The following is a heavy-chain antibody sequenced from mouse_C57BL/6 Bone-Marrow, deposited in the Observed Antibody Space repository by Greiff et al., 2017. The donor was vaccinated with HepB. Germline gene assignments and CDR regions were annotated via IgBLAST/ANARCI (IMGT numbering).Heavy chain of an antibody. V-gene: IGHV14-3*01. CDR2: IDPANGNT. D-gene: IGHD1-1*01. CDR1: GFNIKNTY. CDR3: ARHPPYGSSLDY. J-gene: IGHJ2*01. Sequence: VQLQQSVAELVRPGASVKLSCTASGFNIKNTYMYWVKQRPEQGLEWIGRIDPANGNTKYAPKFQGKATITADTSSNTAYLQLSSLTSEDTAIYYCARHPPYGSSLDYWGQGTTLTVSS.